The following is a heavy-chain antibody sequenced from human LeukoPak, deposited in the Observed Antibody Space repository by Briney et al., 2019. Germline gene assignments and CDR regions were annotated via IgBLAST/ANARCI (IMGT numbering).Heavy chain of an antibody. CDR3: ARALEADY. Sequence: GGSLRLSCAASGFAISSYTMNWVRLAPGKGLEWFSSISSSGSKMYYADSLKGRFTVSRDNAKNSLYLQMNSLRAEDTAVYYCARALEADYWGQGTLVTVSS. J-gene: IGHJ4*02. CDR1: GFAISSYT. V-gene: IGHV3-21*01. CDR2: ISSSGSKM.